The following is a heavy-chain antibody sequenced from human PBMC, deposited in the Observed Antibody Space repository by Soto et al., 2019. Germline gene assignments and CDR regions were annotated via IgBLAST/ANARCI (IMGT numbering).Heavy chain of an antibody. D-gene: IGHD3-10*01. CDR3: TTGVTMVRGVIMTVDY. CDR2: IKSKTDGGTT. CDR1: GFTFSNAW. Sequence: PGGSLRLSCAASGFTFSNAWMSWVRQAPGKGLEWVGRIKSKTDGGTTDYAAPVKGRFTISRDDSKNTLFLQMNSLRTEDTAVYYCTTGVTMVRGVIMTVDYWGQGTLVTVSS. V-gene: IGHV3-15*01. J-gene: IGHJ4*02.